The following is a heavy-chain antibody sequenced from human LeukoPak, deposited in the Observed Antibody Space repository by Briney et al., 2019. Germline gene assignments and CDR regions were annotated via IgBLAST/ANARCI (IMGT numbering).Heavy chain of an antibody. D-gene: IGHD3-22*01. CDR1: GGSISRGDYY. CDR2: ICFSGST. V-gene: IGHV4-30-4*08. J-gene: IGHJ4*02. CDR3: PSAEPYDSSGYYSGHFDY. Sequence: SETLSLTCTVSGGSISRGDYYSSWIRQPPGKGLEWLGYICFSGSTYYHPSLKSRVTISVDTSKNQFSLTLSSVTDAETAVYYCPSAEPYDSSGYYSGHFDYWGQGTLVTVSS.